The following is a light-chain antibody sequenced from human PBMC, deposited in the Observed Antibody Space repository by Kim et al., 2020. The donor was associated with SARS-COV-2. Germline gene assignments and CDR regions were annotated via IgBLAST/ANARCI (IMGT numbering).Light chain of an antibody. Sequence: SGAVGDRVTITWRASQSVSGWLAWYQQKPGKAPKVLIYEASTLQSGAPSRFSGSGSGTEFTLTISSLQPEDVATYYCQQYYTHWTFGQGTKVDIK. CDR3: QQYYTHWT. J-gene: IGKJ1*01. CDR2: EAS. CDR1: QSVSGW. V-gene: IGKV1-5*01.